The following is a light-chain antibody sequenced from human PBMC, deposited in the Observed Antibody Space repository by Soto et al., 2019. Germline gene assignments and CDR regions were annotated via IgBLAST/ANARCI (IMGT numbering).Light chain of an antibody. CDR2: EVS. CDR3: SSYAGSLYV. Sequence: QSALSQPPSASGSPGQSVTISCTGTSSDVGGYNYVSWYQQHPGKAPKLMIYEVSKRPSGVPDRFSGSKSGNTASLTVSGLQAEDEADYYCSSYAGSLYVFGTGTRSPS. J-gene: IGLJ1*01. CDR1: SSDVGGYNY. V-gene: IGLV2-8*01.